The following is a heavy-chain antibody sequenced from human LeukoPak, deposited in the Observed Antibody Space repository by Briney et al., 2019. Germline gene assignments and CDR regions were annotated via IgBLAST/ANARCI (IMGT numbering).Heavy chain of an antibody. CDR1: GGSISGYY. V-gene: IGHV4-59*01. Sequence: SETLSLTCTVSGGSISGYYWTWIRQPPGKGLEWIGYVYYSGSTNYNPSLKSRVTISIDKSKYQFSLNLSSVTAADTAVYYCGRDFWGGYHHWIDPWGQGTLVTVSP. CDR3: GRDFWGGYHHWIDP. D-gene: IGHD3-3*01. CDR2: VYYSGST. J-gene: IGHJ5*02.